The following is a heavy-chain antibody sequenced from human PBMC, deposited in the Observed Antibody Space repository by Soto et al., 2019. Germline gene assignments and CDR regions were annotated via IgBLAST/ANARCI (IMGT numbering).Heavy chain of an antibody. CDR1: GGSISSGGYY. Sequence: SETLSLTCTVSGGSISSGGYYWSWIRQHPGKGLEWIGYIYYSGSTYYNPSLKSRVTISVDTSKNQFSLKLSSVTAADTAVYYCARVHLSDFDIWGQGTMVTVSS. V-gene: IGHV4-31*03. J-gene: IGHJ3*02. CDR3: ARVHLSDFDI. CDR2: IYYSGST.